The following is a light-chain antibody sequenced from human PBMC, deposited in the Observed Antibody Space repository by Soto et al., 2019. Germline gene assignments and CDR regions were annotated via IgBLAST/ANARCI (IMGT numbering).Light chain of an antibody. J-gene: IGLJ3*02. Sequence: QAVVTQPPSASGTPRQRVTISCSGSSSNIGSNAVNWYQQLPGTAPTLLIYSNNQRPSGVPDRFSGSKSGTSASLAVNGLQSEDEADYYCAAWDDSLNGPLFGGGTKLTVL. V-gene: IGLV1-44*01. CDR3: AAWDDSLNGPL. CDR2: SNN. CDR1: SSNIGSNA.